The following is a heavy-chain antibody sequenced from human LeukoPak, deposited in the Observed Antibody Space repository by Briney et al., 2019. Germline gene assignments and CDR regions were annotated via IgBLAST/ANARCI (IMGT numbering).Heavy chain of an antibody. J-gene: IGHJ6*03. CDR2: ISSNGGST. V-gene: IGHV3-64*01. D-gene: IGHD2-21*02. CDR1: GFTFSSYS. Sequence: GGSLRLSCAASGFTFSSYSMNWVRQAPGKGLEYVSAISSNGGSTYYANSVKGRFTISRDNSKNTLYLQMGSLRAEDMAVYYCARVRTHIVVVTEYYYYYYYMDVWGKGTTVTVSS. CDR3: ARVRTHIVVVTEYYYYYYYMDV.